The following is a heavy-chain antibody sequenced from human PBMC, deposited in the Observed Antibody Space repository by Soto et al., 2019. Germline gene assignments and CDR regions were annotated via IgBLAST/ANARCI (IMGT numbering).Heavy chain of an antibody. Sequence: QITLKESGPALVKPTQTLTLTCTFSGFSLSARGVGVGWIRQPPGKGLEWLAYIYWDDDKRFSPPLKSRLTITKDTSKNQVALTMTNMDPVDTGTYYCAHPTPYSGSRIDYWGQGTRVTVSS. D-gene: IGHD5-12*01. V-gene: IGHV2-5*02. CDR3: AHPTPYSGSRIDY. J-gene: IGHJ4*02. CDR2: IYWDDDK. CDR1: GFSLSARGVG.